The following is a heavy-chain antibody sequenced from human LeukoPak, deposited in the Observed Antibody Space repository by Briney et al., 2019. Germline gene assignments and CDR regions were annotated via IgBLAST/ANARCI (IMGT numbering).Heavy chain of an antibody. CDR2: ISGSGGST. Sequence: GGSLRLSCAASGFTFSSYGMHWVRQAPGKGLEWVSAISGSGGSTYYADSVKGRFTISRDNSKNTLYLQMNSLRAEDTAVYYCAKTLAAAATNWFDPWGQGTLVTVSS. CDR1: GFTFSSYG. D-gene: IGHD6-13*01. J-gene: IGHJ5*02. CDR3: AKTLAAAATNWFDP. V-gene: IGHV3-23*01.